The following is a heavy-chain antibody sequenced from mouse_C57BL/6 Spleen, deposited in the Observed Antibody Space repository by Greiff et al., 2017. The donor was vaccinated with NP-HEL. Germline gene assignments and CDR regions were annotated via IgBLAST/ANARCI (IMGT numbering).Heavy chain of an antibody. J-gene: IGHJ2*01. CDR3: TTIYYGSSYGY. V-gene: IGHV14-4*01. CDR1: GFNIKDDY. Sequence: EVQLQQSGAELVRPGASVKLSCKASGFNIKDDYMHWVKQRPEQGLEWIGWIDPENGDTEYASKFQGKATITADTSSNTAYLQLSSLTSEDTAVYYCTTIYYGSSYGYWGQGTTLTVSS. D-gene: IGHD1-1*01. CDR2: IDPENGDT.